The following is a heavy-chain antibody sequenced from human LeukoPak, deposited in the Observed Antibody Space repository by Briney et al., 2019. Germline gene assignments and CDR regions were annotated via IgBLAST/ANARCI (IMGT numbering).Heavy chain of an antibody. V-gene: IGHV3-66*02. D-gene: IGHD5-18*01. CDR3: ARDTYYYYMDV. CDR1: GFTVSSNY. CDR2: IYSGGST. J-gene: IGHJ6*03. Sequence: SGGSLRLSCAASGFTVSSNYMSWVRQAPGKGLEGVSVIYSGGSTYYADFVKGRFTISRDNSKNTLYLQMNSLRAEDTAVYYCARDTYYYYMDVWGKGTTVTVSS.